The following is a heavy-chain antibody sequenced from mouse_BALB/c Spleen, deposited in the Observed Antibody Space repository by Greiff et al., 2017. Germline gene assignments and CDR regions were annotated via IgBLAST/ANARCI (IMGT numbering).Heavy chain of an antibody. CDR2: ISSGSSTI. V-gene: IGHV5-17*02. D-gene: IGHD2-10*01. CDR3: ARAYYGNYYYFDY. Sequence: EVKVEESGGGLVQPGGSRKLSCAASGFTFSSFGMHWVRQAPEKGLEWVAYISSGSSTIYYADTVKGRFTISRDNPKNTLFLQMTSLRSEDTAMYYCARAYYGNYYYFDYWGQGTTLTVSS. J-gene: IGHJ2*01. CDR1: GFTFSSFG.